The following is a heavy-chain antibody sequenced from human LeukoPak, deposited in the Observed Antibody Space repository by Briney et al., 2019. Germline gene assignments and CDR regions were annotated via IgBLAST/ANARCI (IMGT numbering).Heavy chain of an antibody. CDR3: SRAADVVLVPPSDD. CDR1: GYTFTGYY. Sequence: ASVKVSCRASGYTFTGYYMHWVRQAPGQGLEWMGWINPNSGDTNYAQKFKGRVAMTRDTPISAAYLELSSLRFDDTAVYYCSRAADVVLVPPSDDWGQGTLVTVSS. D-gene: IGHD2-2*01. V-gene: IGHV1-2*02. CDR2: INPNSGDT. J-gene: IGHJ4*02.